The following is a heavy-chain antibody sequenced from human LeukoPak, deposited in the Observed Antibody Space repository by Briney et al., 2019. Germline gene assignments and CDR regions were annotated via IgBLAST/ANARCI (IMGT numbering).Heavy chain of an antibody. CDR1: GFTFNSYA. J-gene: IGHJ3*02. D-gene: IGHD3-10*01. Sequence: GGSLRLSCAASGFTFNSYAMHWVRQAPGKGLEWVAVISYDGSNKYYADSVKGRFTISRDNSKNTLYLQMNSLRAEDTAVYYCARDRGAFDIWGQGTMVTVSS. CDR3: ARDRGAFDI. V-gene: IGHV3-30*01. CDR2: ISYDGSNK.